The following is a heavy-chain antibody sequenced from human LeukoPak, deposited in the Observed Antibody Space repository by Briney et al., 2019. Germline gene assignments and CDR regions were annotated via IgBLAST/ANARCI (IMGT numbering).Heavy chain of an antibody. V-gene: IGHV1-18*01. D-gene: IGHD3-3*01. Sequence: ASVKVSCKASGYTFTSYGISWVRQAPGQGLERMGWISAYNGNTNYAQKLQGRVTMTTDTSTSTAYMELRSLRSDDTAVYYCARQTYYDFWSGYYTGSFSFDYWGQGTLVTVSS. J-gene: IGHJ4*02. CDR3: ARQTYYDFWSGYYTGSFSFDY. CDR1: GYTFTSYG. CDR2: ISAYNGNT.